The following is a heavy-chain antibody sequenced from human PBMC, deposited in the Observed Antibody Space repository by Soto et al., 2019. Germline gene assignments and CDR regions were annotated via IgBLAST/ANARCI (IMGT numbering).Heavy chain of an antibody. J-gene: IGHJ4*02. Sequence: KPGGSLRLSCAASGFTFSSYSMNWVRQAPGKGLEWVSSISSSSSYIYYADSVKGRFAISRDNAKNSLYLQMNSLRAEDTAVYYCARDHVEMATISDYWGQGTLVTVSS. CDR2: ISSSSSYI. V-gene: IGHV3-21*01. D-gene: IGHD5-12*01. CDR1: GFTFSSYS. CDR3: ARDHVEMATISDY.